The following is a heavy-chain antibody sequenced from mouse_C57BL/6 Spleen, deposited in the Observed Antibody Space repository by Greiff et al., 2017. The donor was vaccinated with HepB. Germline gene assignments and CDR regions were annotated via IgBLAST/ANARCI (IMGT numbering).Heavy chain of an antibody. Sequence: QVQLQQPGAELVRPGTSVKLSCKASGYTFTSYWMHWVKQRPGQGLEWIGVIDPSDSYTNYNQKFKGKATLTVDTSSSTAYMQLSSLTSEDSAVYYCARSSSRNFLAMDYWGQGTSVTVSS. J-gene: IGHJ4*01. CDR1: GYTFTSYW. D-gene: IGHD1-1*01. CDR3: ARSSSRNFLAMDY. V-gene: IGHV1-59*01. CDR2: IDPSDSYT.